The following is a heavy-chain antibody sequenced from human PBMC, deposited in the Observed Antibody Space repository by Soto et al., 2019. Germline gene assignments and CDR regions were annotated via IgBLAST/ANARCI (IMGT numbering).Heavy chain of an antibody. CDR2: TIAYNGNT. CDR3: ARIAGADPAWFDP. D-gene: IGHD6-19*01. V-gene: IGHV1-18*01. J-gene: IGHJ5*02. Sequence: ASVKVSCKASGYTFTSYGISLVRQAPGQGLELIVWTIAYNGNTNYAQKLQGRVTMTTYTSTSTAYIELRSLGSDDTAVYYCARIAGADPAWFDPWGQGTLVTVSS. CDR1: GYTFTSYG.